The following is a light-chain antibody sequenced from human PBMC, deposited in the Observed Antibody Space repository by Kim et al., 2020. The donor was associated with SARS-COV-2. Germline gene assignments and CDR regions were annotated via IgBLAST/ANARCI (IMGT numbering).Light chain of an antibody. CDR1: QSVLYSSNNKNY. J-gene: IGKJ5*01. Sequence: DIVMTQSSDSLAVSLGESATINCKSSQSVLYSSNNKNYLAWYQQKPGQPPKLLIYWASTRESGVPDRFSGSGSGTDFTLTISSLQAEDVAGYYCQQYYSTPITFGQGTRLEIK. CDR3: QQYYSTPIT. V-gene: IGKV4-1*01. CDR2: WAS.